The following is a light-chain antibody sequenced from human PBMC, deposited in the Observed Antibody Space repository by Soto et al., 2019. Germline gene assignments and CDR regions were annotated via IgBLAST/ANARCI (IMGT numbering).Light chain of an antibody. CDR3: QQYNNWPPLT. CDR2: GAS. J-gene: IGKJ1*01. V-gene: IGKV3-20*01. Sequence: EIVLTQSPCTLSLSPGERATLSCRASQSVSSSYLAWYQQKPGQAPRLLIYGASSRATGIPDRFSGSGSGTEFTLTISSLQSEDFAVYYCQQYNNWPPLTFGQGTKVDIK. CDR1: QSVSSSY.